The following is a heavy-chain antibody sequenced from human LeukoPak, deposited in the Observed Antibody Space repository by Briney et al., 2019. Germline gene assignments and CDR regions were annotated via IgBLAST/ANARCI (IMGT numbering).Heavy chain of an antibody. J-gene: IGHJ3*02. CDR1: GYTFTSYA. D-gene: IGHD6-19*01. Sequence: ASVKVSCKASGYTFTSYAFSWVRQAPGQGLEWMGWISAYNGNTNYAQKLQGRVTMTTDTSTSTAYMELRSLRYDDTAVYYCARVKEQWLVLGSRNGFDIWGQGTMVTVSS. CDR3: ARVKEQWLVLGSRNGFDI. V-gene: IGHV1-18*01. CDR2: ISAYNGNT.